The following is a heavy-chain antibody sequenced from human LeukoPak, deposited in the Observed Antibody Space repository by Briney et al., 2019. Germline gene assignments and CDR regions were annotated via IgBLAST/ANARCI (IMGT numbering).Heavy chain of an antibody. Sequence: GGSLRLSRAASGFTFSSYAMSWVRQAPGKGLEWVSAISGSGGSTYYADSVKGRFTISRDNSKNTLYLQMNSLRAEDTAVYYCAKDGTAAITSYYGMDVWGQGTTVTVSS. D-gene: IGHD2-2*02. CDR2: ISGSGGST. V-gene: IGHV3-23*01. J-gene: IGHJ6*02. CDR3: AKDGTAAITSYYGMDV. CDR1: GFTFSSYA.